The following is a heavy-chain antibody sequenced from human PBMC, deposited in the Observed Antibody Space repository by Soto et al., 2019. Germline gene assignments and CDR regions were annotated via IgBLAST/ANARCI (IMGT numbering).Heavy chain of an antibody. D-gene: IGHD1-1*01. CDR1: GYDFTTYG. CDR2: ISAHNGNT. V-gene: IGHV1-18*01. Sequence: QVHLVQSGAEVKKSGASVKVSCKGSGYDFTTYGITWVRQAPGQGLEWMAWISAHNGNTDYAQKLQGRVTVTRDTSTSTAYMEPRSLRSDDTAVYYCARGRYGDYWGQGALVTASS. CDR3: ARGRYGDY. J-gene: IGHJ4*02.